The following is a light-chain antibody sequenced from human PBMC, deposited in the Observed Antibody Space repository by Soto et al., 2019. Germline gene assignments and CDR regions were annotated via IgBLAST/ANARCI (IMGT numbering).Light chain of an antibody. J-gene: IGLJ2*01. V-gene: IGLV2-8*01. CDR3: SSYTTIKTVV. Sequence: QSALTQPPSASGSPGQSVTISCTGTSTDVGAYNYVSWYQQHPGKAPKLMIYEVTKRPSGVPDRFSGSKSGNTASLTVSGLQTEDEADYHCSSYTTIKTVVFGGGTKLTVL. CDR1: STDVGAYNY. CDR2: EVT.